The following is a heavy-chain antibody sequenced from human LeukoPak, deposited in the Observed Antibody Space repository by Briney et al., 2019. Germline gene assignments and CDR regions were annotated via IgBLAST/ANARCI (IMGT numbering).Heavy chain of an antibody. CDR1: GYTFTSYG. V-gene: IGHV1-18*01. J-gene: IGHJ4*02. CDR3: ARSSLAVAGSVFDY. Sequence: ASVKVSCKASGYTFTSYGISWVRQAPGQGLEWMGWISTYNGNTNYAQELQGRVSMTTDASTSTAYMELRSLRSDDTAVYYCARSSLAVAGSVFDYWGQGTLVTVSS. CDR2: ISTYNGNT. D-gene: IGHD6-19*01.